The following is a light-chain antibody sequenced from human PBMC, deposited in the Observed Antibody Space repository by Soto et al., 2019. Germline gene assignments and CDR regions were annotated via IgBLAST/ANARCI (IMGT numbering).Light chain of an antibody. CDR2: AAF. Sequence: DIQLTQSPSFLSASVGDRVTITCRSSQVISSYLAWYQQKPGKAPKLLIYAAFSLQSGVPSRFSGSGSGTEFTLTISSLQSEDFAVYYCQQYNNWPPITFGQGTRLEI. V-gene: IGKV1-9*01. CDR1: QVISSY. J-gene: IGKJ5*01. CDR3: QQYNNWPPIT.